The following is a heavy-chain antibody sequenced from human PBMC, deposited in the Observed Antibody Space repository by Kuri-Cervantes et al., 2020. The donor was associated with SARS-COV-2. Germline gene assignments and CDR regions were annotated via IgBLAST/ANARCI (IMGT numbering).Heavy chain of an antibody. J-gene: IGHJ6*02. CDR2: INPSGGGT. Sequence: APVKVSCKASGYTFTTYYIHWVRQAPGQGLEWMGIINPSGGGTSYAQKFQGRVAVTRDTPTSTVYMELSSLRSEDTAVYYCARDTTTVTTGIGMDVWGQGTTVTVSS. CDR1: GYTFTTYY. V-gene: IGHV1-46*01. D-gene: IGHD4-17*01. CDR3: ARDTTTVTTGIGMDV.